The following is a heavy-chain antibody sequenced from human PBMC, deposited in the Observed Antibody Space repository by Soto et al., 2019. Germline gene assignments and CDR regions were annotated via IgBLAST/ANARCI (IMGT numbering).Heavy chain of an antibody. Sequence: QPGGSLRLSCAASGFAFSSYAMSWVRQAPGKGLEWVSAISGSGGSTYYADSVKGRFTISRDNSKNTLYLQMNSLRAEDTAVYYCAKAALMDDFWSGPTYYYGMDVWGQGTTVTVSS. V-gene: IGHV3-23*01. D-gene: IGHD3-3*01. CDR2: ISGSGGST. J-gene: IGHJ6*02. CDR3: AKAALMDDFWSGPTYYYGMDV. CDR1: GFAFSSYA.